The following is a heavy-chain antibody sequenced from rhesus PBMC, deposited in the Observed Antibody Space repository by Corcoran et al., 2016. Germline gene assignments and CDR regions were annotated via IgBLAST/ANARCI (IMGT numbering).Heavy chain of an antibody. Sequence: QVQLQESGPAVVKPSETLSLTCAVSGGSISSSYWWSWIRQSPGKGLEWIGGIYGSDRRTENNPSLKRRVTISKDTSKNQFSLKLSSVTSADTAVYYCARITGTTRGLDSWGQGVVVTVSS. J-gene: IGHJ6*01. CDR3: ARITGTTRGLDS. CDR1: GGSISSSYW. V-gene: IGHV4-93*01. D-gene: IGHD1-20*01. CDR2: IYGSDRRT.